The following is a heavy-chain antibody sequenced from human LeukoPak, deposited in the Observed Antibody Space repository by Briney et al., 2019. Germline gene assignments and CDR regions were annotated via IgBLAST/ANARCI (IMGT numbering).Heavy chain of an antibody. J-gene: IGHJ4*02. CDR1: GFTFSNYW. Sequence: PGGSLRLSCAASGFTFSNYWMSWVRQAPGKGLEWVANIKQDGSEKYYVDSVKGRFTISRGNAKNSLYLQMNSLRAEDTAVYYCARDLRGPLYWGQGTLVTVSS. D-gene: IGHD4-17*01. CDR3: ARDLRGPLY. CDR2: IKQDGSEK. V-gene: IGHV3-7*01.